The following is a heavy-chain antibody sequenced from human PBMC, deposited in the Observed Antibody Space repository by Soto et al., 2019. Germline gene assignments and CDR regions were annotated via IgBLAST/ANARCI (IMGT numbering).Heavy chain of an antibody. CDR2: VYHTGRT. CDR3: ARDFAYFDS. CDR1: GGSLKSGGYS. V-gene: IGHV4-61*08. D-gene: IGHD3-3*01. J-gene: IGHJ4*02. Sequence: SETLSLTCTVSGGSLKSGGYSWSWIRQPPGKGLEWIGYVYHTGRTSYNPSLKSRVSISMDTSKNQFSLNLDSVTAADTAVYFCARDFAYFDSWGQGTLVTVSS.